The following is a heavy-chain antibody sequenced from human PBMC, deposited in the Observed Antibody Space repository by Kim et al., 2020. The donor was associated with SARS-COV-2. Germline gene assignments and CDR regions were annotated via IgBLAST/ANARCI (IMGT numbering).Heavy chain of an antibody. Sequence: YSADYVKGRSTISEDNSKNTLYLQMNSLRAEDTAVYYCARDQIGEFYGMDVWGQGTTVTVSS. CDR3: ARDQIGEFYGMDV. J-gene: IGHJ6*02. D-gene: IGHD3-10*01. V-gene: IGHV3-33*01.